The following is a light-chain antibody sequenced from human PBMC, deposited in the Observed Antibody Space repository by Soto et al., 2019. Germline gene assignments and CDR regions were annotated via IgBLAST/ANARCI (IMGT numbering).Light chain of an antibody. CDR1: QSISSY. CDR2: AAS. V-gene: IGKV1-39*01. CDR3: QQSYSTHPWT. J-gene: IGKJ1*01. Sequence: DIQMTQSPSSLPASVGDRVTITCRASQSISSYLNWYQQKPGKATKLMIYAASSLQSGVPSRFSGSGSGTDFTLTISSLQPEDFADYYCQQSYSTHPWTFGQGTKVDIK.